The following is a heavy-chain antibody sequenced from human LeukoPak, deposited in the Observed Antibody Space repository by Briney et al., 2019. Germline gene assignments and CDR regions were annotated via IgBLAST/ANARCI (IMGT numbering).Heavy chain of an antibody. CDR1: GYTFTSYD. D-gene: IGHD6-13*01. J-gene: IGHJ6*02. CDR2: MNPNSGNT. Sequence: ASVKVSCKASGYTFTSYDINWVRQATGQGLEWMGWMNPNSGNTGYAQKFQGRVTMTRNTSISTAYMELSSLRSEDTAVYYCARNTVTGYSSSWYSSYYYYGMDVWGQGTTVTVSS. CDR3: ARNTVTGYSSSWYSSYYYYGMDV. V-gene: IGHV1-8*01.